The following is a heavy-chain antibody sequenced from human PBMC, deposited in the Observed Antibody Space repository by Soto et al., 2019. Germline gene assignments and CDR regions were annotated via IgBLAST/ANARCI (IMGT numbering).Heavy chain of an antibody. D-gene: IGHD6-6*01. V-gene: IGHV3-64*01. CDR2: ISSNGVGT. CDR3: ARRARPGFYYMDV. J-gene: IGHJ6*03. Sequence: EVQLAESGGGLAQPGGSLRLSCAASGFTLSGYAMDWVRQAPGKGLEYVSGISSNGVGTYYANSVQGRFTISRDNSKNTVYLQMGSLRPEDMAVYYCARRARPGFYYMDVWGKGTTVTASS. CDR1: GFTLSGYA.